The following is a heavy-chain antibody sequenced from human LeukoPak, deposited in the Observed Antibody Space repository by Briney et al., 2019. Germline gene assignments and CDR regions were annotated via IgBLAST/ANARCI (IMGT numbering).Heavy chain of an antibody. CDR2: ISWNSGSI. J-gene: IGHJ6*02. CDR1: GFTFDDYA. Sequence: PGGSLRLSCAASGFTFDDYAMHWVRQAPGKGLEWVSGISWNSGSIGYADSVKGRFTISRDNSKNTLYLQMNSLRAEDTAVYYCARDLYGMDVWGQGTTVTVSS. V-gene: IGHV3-9*01. CDR3: ARDLYGMDV.